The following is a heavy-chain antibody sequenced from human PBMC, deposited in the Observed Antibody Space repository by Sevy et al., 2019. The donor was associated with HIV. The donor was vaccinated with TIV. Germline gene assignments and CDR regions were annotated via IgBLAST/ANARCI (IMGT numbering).Heavy chain of an antibody. CDR1: GFTSSNAW. CDR2: IKGKIYDGTI. Sequence: GGSLRLSCAASGFTSSNAWMSWVRQAPGKGLEWVGRIKGKIYDGTIDYAAPMKGRFSISRDDSKNTLYLQMNSLKTEDTAVYYCTTASWSQEDYYNYWGQGTLVTVSS. D-gene: IGHD6-13*01. J-gene: IGHJ4*02. V-gene: IGHV3-15*01. CDR3: TTASWSQEDYYNY.